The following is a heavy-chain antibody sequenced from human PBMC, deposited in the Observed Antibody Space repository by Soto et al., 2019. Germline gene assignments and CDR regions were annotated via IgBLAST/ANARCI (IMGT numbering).Heavy chain of an antibody. V-gene: IGHV1-18*01. CDR2: ISAYNGNT. CDR3: AKHITMIVVGALDY. CDR1: GGTFSSYA. D-gene: IGHD3-22*01. J-gene: IGHJ4*02. Sequence: GASVKVSCKASGGTFSSYAISWVRQAPGQGLEWMGWISAYNGNTNYAQKLQGRVTMTTDTSTSTAYMELRSLRSDDTAVYYCAKHITMIVVGALDYWGQGTQVPVSS.